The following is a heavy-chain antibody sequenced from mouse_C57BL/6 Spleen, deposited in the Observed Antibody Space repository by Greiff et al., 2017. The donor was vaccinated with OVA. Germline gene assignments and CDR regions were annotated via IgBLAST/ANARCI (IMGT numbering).Heavy chain of an antibody. CDR3: TRDDYYGSSNLYFDV. Sequence: EVQLQQSGPVLARPGASVKMSCKTSGYTFTSYWMHWVKQRPGQGLEWIGAIYPGNSDTSYNQKFKGKAKLTAVTSASAAYMELSSLTNEDSAVYYCTRDDYYGSSNLYFDVWGTGTTVTVSS. CDR2: IYPGNSDT. V-gene: IGHV1-5*01. J-gene: IGHJ1*03. CDR1: GYTFTSYW. D-gene: IGHD1-1*01.